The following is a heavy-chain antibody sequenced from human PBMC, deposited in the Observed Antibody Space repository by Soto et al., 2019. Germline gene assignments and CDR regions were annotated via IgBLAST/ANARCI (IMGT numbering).Heavy chain of an antibody. CDR1: GGTFSSYA. CDR2: IIPIFGTA. Sequence: SVKVSCKASGGTFSSYAFSWVRQAPGQGREWMGGIIPIFGTANYAQKFQGRVTITADESTSTAYMELSSLRSEDTAVYYCARGRDGYNGDAFDIWGQGAMVTVSS. V-gene: IGHV1-69*13. J-gene: IGHJ3*02. D-gene: IGHD5-12*01. CDR3: ARGRDGYNGDAFDI.